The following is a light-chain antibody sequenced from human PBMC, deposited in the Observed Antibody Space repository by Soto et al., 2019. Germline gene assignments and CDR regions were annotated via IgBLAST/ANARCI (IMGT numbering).Light chain of an antibody. CDR3: QQYETYLKT. Sequence: VITQSPTTLSVSPGGRATLSCRASQSISGTLAWYQQNPGQAPRLLIYGASKRATGFPARFSGSGSGTEFTLTISRVQPEDFATYYCQQYETYLKTFGQGTKVDIK. J-gene: IGKJ1*01. CDR2: GAS. CDR1: QSISGT. V-gene: IGKV3-15*01.